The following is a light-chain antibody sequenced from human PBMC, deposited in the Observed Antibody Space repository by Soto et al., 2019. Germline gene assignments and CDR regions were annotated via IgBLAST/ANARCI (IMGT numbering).Light chain of an antibody. J-gene: IGKJ4*01. Sequence: DIQMTQSPSSVSASVGDRVTITCRASQDIYNWLAWYQQKPAKAPKLLIYSASNLQNGVPSRFSGSRSGRDFTLTITNLQPEDFAMYYCQQDSSFSSTFGGGTRVEIK. CDR3: QQDSSFSST. V-gene: IGKV1-12*02. CDR1: QDIYNW. CDR2: SAS.